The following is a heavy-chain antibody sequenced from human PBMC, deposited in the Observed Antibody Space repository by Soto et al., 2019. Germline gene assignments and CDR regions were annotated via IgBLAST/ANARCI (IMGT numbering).Heavy chain of an antibody. V-gene: IGHV4-4*07. J-gene: IGHJ6*02. D-gene: IGHD2-15*01. Sequence: SETLSLTCTVSGGSISSYYWSWIRQPAGKGLEWIGRIYTSGSTNYNPSLKSRVTMSVDTSKNQFSLKLSSVTAADTAVYYCARDGPIGYCSGGSCYRYCYYGMDVWGQGTTVT. CDR1: GGSISSYY. CDR2: IYTSGST. CDR3: ARDGPIGYCSGGSCYRYCYYGMDV.